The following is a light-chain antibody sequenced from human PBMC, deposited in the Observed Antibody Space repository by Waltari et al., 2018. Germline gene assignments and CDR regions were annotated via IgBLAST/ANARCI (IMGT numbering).Light chain of an antibody. Sequence: ETVLTQSPVTLSVSPGERVALSCRASQGVRGFLAWYQQKPGQAPRLLVYDISTRATGIPARFSGSGSETEFTLTISSLEPEDFAVYYCQQRSNWPFTFGGGTKVEIK. V-gene: IGKV3-11*01. CDR1: QGVRGF. J-gene: IGKJ4*01. CDR3: QQRSNWPFT. CDR2: DIS.